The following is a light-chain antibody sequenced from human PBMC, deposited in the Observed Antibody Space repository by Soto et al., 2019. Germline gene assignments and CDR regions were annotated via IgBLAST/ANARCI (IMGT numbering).Light chain of an antibody. V-gene: IGKV1-5*03. CDR2: KAS. CDR1: RSISSW. J-gene: IGKJ4*01. CDR3: QQYNSIPLT. Sequence: DIEMTQSPSTVSASVGDRVTITCRASRSISSWLAWYQQTPGKAPKLLIYKASTLESGVPSRFSGIGSGTEFTLTISSVQPDDFASYSCQQYNSIPLTFGGGPKVEIK.